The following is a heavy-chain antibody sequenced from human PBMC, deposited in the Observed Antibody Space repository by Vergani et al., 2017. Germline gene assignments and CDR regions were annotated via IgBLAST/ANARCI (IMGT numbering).Heavy chain of an antibody. CDR1: GFTFSSYG. Sequence: VQLLESGGGLVQPGGSLRLSCAASGFTFSSYGMHWVRQAPGKGLEWVAVISYDGSNKYYADSVKGRFTISRDNSKHALYLQLNSLRAEDTAIYYCAKDLEYSGYDSNYFDYWGQGTLVTVSS. D-gene: IGHD5-12*01. J-gene: IGHJ4*02. CDR3: AKDLEYSGYDSNYFDY. V-gene: IGHV3-30*18. CDR2: ISYDGSNK.